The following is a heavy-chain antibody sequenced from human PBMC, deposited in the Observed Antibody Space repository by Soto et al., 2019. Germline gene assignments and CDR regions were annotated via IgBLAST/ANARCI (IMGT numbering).Heavy chain of an antibody. V-gene: IGHV4-39*01. J-gene: IGHJ6*03. CDR2: IYYSGST. Sequence: QLQLQESGPGLVKPSETLSLTCTVSGGSISSSSYYWGWIRQPPGKGLEWIGSIYYSGSTYYNPSLKSRVTISVDTSNNQFSLKLSSVTAADTAVYYCARHPGGYCSGGSCYSYYYYYYMDVWGKGTTVTVSS. CDR1: GGSISSSSYY. D-gene: IGHD2-15*01. CDR3: ARHPGGYCSGGSCYSYYYYYYMDV.